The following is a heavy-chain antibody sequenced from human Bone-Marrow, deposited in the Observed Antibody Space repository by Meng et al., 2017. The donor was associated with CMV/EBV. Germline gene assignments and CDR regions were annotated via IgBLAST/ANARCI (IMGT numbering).Heavy chain of an antibody. Sequence: GASLKISCAASGFTFSSYRMHWVRQAPGKGLVWVSRINSDGSSTSYADSVKGRFTISRDNAKNTLYLQMNSLRAEDTAVYYGASWGSTSSAYGMDVWGQGNTVTVSS. J-gene: IGHJ6*02. CDR2: INSDGSST. D-gene: IGHD2-2*01. CDR1: GFTFSSYR. V-gene: IGHV3-74*01. CDR3: ASWGSTSSAYGMDV.